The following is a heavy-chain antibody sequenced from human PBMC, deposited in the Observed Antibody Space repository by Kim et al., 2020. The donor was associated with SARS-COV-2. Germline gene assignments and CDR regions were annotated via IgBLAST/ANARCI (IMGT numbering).Heavy chain of an antibody. Sequence: GGPLRLSCSASGFTFSSYAMHWVRQAPGKGLEYVSAISSNGGSTYYADSVKGRFTISRDNSKNTLYLQMSSLRAEDTAVFYCVKVEGGYSRSGAFDIWGQGTMVTVSS. D-gene: IGHD3-22*01. CDR1: GFTFSSYA. CDR2: ISSNGGST. CDR3: VKVEGGYSRSGAFDI. V-gene: IGHV3-64D*09. J-gene: IGHJ3*02.